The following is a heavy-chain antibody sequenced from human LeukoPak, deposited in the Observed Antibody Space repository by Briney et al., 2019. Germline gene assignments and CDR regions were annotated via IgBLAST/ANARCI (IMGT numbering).Heavy chain of an antibody. V-gene: IGHV1-2*02. CDR1: GYTFTVYY. Sequence: ASVPVSYKASGYTFTVYYMHWVRQAPGQRLEWIGWINPNSGGTNYAQLFQGSVTMNRGTYISTAYMELSRLRSDDTAVYYCARGGWSLGYCSSSSCLDWFDPWGQGSVDTVSS. CDR3: ARGGWSLGYCSSSSCLDWFDP. J-gene: IGHJ5*02. CDR2: INPNSGGT. D-gene: IGHD2-2*01.